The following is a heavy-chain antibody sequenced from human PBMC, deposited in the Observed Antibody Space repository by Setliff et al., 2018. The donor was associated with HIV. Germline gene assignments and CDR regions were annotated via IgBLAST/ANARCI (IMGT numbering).Heavy chain of an antibody. J-gene: IGHJ6*02. CDR2: ISGSGGST. V-gene: IGHV3-23*01. CDR3: AKES. CDR1: GFTFSSSV. Sequence: PGGSLRLSCAASGFTFSSSVMSWVRQAPGKGLEWVSFISGSGGSTEYADSVKGRFTVSRDNSKNRLYLQMNSLRVEDTAGYYCAKESWGQGTTVTVSS.